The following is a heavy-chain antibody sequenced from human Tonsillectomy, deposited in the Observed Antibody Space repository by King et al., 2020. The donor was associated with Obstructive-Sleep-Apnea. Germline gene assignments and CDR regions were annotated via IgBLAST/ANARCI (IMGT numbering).Heavy chain of an antibody. J-gene: IGHJ4*02. Sequence: VQLVQSGAEVKKPGASVKVSCKASGYTFTSYYMHWVRQAPGQGLEWMGIINPSGGNTSYAQKFQGRVTLTRDTSTSTVYMELSSLRSEDTAVYYCASGPRWLAVAGLWGQGTLVTVSS. V-gene: IGHV1-46*03. CDR3: ASGPRWLAVAGL. CDR1: GYTFTSYY. D-gene: IGHD6-19*01. CDR2: INPSGGNT.